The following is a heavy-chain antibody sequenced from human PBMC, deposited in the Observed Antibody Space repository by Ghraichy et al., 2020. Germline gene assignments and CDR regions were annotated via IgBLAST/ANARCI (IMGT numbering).Heavy chain of an antibody. CDR2: IRNKARSYTT. V-gene: IGHV3-72*01. J-gene: IGHJ4*02. Sequence: GGSLRLSCAASGFTFSDYYMDWVRQAPGKGLEWVALIRNKARSYTTGYAASVTGRFTIPRDDSKNSVYLQMNSLKTEDTAMYYCATDISFGRPGNYWGQGTLVTVSS. CDR1: GFTFSDYY. D-gene: IGHD3-3*01. CDR3: ATDISFGRPGNY.